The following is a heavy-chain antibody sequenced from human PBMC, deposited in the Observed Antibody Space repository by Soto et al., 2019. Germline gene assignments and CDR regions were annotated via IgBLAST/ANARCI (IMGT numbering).Heavy chain of an antibody. Sequence: PGGSLRLSCAASGFTFSSYSMNRVRQAPGKGLEWVSYISSSSSTIYYADSVKGRFTISRDNAKNSLYLQMNSLRDEDTVVYYCARDTRGPKTMILGYWGKGTLVTVSS. D-gene: IGHD3-22*01. CDR2: ISSSSSTI. J-gene: IGHJ4*02. V-gene: IGHV3-48*02. CDR1: GFTFSSYS. CDR3: ARDTRGPKTMILGY.